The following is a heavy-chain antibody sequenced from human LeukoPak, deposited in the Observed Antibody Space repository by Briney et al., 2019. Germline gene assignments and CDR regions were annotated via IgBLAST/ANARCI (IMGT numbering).Heavy chain of an antibody. V-gene: IGHV3-7*01. J-gene: IGHJ4*02. CDR2: TKQDGSEK. Sequence: GGSLRLSCAASGFTFSSYWMSWVRQAPGKGLEWVANTKQDGSEKYYVDSVKGRFTISRDNAKNSLYLQMNSLRAEDTAVYYCARSPPEANYYDSSGFDYWGQGTLVTVSS. CDR3: ARSPPEANYYDSSGFDY. D-gene: IGHD3-22*01. CDR1: GFTFSSYW.